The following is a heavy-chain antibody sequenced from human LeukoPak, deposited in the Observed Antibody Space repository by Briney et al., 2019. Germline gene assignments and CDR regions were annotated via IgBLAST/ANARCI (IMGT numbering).Heavy chain of an antibody. CDR2: FDPEDGEA. CDR3: AAYGSGSYYDNWFGP. D-gene: IGHD3-10*01. Sequence: ASVKVSCTVSGYTLTELSMHWVRQAPGKGLEWMGGFDPEDGEAIYAQKFQGRVTMTEDTSTDTAYMELSSLRSEDTAVYYCAAYGSGSYYDNWFGPWGQGTLVTVSS. CDR1: GYTLTELS. V-gene: IGHV1-24*01. J-gene: IGHJ5*02.